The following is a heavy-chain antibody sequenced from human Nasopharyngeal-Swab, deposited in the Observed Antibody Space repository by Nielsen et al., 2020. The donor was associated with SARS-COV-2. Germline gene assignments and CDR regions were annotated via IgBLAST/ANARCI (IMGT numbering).Heavy chain of an antibody. CDR3: AKDREGQYTGYDWMVGYFDY. D-gene: IGHD5-12*01. J-gene: IGHJ4*02. V-gene: IGHV3-30*18. CDR2: ISYDGSNK. CDR1: GFTFSSYG. Sequence: GESLKISCAASGFTFSSYGLHWVRQAPGKGLEWVAVISYDGSNKLYADSVKGRFTISRDKSKNTLYLQMSSLRAEDTAVYYCAKDREGQYTGYDWMVGYFDYWGQGTLVTVSS.